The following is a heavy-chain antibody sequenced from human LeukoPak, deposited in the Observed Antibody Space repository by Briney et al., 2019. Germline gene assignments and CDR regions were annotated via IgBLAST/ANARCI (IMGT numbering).Heavy chain of an antibody. CDR3: ARETSRIIYY. V-gene: IGHV4-38-2*02. Sequence: SETLSLTCTVSGYSISSGYYWGWIRQPPGKGLEWIANVYHSGNTFYNPSLKSRVTISVDTSNNQFSLTLTSVTAADTAVYFRARETSRIIYYWGQGMLVTVSS. CDR1: GYSISSGYY. CDR2: VYHSGNT. J-gene: IGHJ4*02.